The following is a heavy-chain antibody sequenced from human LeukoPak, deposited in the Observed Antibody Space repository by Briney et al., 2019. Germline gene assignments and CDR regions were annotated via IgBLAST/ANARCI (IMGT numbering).Heavy chain of an antibody. CDR3: ARDPRAVADQXRGDY. Sequence: RLSCAASGFTFXSXXMTWVRQXPGKGLEWXXXISSSSSYIYYADSVKGRFTTSRDNAKNSLFLQMNSLTVEDTALYYCARDPRAVADQXRGDYWGQGTLVTVSS. D-gene: IGHD6-19*01. CDR1: GFTFXSXX. CDR2: ISSSSSYI. V-gene: IGHV3-21*01. J-gene: IGHJ4*02.